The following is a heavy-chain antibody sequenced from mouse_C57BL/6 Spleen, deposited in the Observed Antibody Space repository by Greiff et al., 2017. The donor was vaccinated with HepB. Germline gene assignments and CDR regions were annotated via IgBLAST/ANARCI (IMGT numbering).Heavy chain of an antibody. J-gene: IGHJ4*01. V-gene: IGHV5-9*01. D-gene: IGHD1-1*01. CDR1: GFTFSSYT. CDR3: ARYTTVVDYAMDY. Sequence: DVQLVESGGGLVKPGGSLKLSCAASGFTFSSYTMSWVRQTPEKRLEWVATISGGGGNTYYPASVKVRFTISRDNAKNTLYLQMSRLRSEDTALYNCARYTTVVDYAMDYWGQGTSVTVSS. CDR2: ISGGGGNT.